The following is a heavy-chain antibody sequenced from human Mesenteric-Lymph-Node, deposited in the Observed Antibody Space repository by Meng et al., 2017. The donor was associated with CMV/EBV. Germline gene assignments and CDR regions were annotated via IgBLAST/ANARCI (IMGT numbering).Heavy chain of an antibody. Sequence: GGSLRLSCAASGFTFDDYTMHWVRQAPGKGLEWVSLISWDGGSTYYADSVKGRFTISRDNAKNSLYLQLNSLGAEDTALYYCAKDIGGYYHYGMDVWGQGTTVTVSS. CDR3: AKDIGGYYHYGMDV. V-gene: IGHV3-43*01. CDR1: GFTFDDYT. J-gene: IGHJ6*02. D-gene: IGHD3-10*01. CDR2: ISWDGGST.